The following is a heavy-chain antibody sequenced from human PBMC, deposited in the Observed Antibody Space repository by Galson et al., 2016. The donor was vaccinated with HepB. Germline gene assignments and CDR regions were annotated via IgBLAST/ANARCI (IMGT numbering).Heavy chain of an antibody. J-gene: IGHJ6*02. V-gene: IGHV1-8*02. D-gene: IGHD4/OR15-4a*01. CDR3: ARGGTLPKTNLYGMDV. CDR1: GYTFSSFD. Sequence: SVKVSCKASGYTFSSFDINWVRQAPGQGLEWMGWMNPKSGNTGYAQTFKERVTMTRDTSITTAYLELSSLRSGDTAVYYCARGGTLPKTNLYGMDVWGQGTTVTVSS. CDR2: MNPKSGNT.